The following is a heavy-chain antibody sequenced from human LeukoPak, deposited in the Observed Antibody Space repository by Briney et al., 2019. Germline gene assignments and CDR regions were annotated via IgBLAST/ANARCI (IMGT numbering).Heavy chain of an antibody. J-gene: IGHJ4*02. D-gene: IGHD1-26*01. CDR2: IWYDGSNK. CDR3: AKDTPGSGSYYGEYYFDY. V-gene: IGHV3-33*06. CDR1: GFTFSSYG. Sequence: PGRSPRLSCAASGFTFSSYGMHWVRQAPGKGLEWVAVIWYDGSNKNYADSVKGRFTISRDNSKNTLYLQMNSLRAEDTAVYYCAKDTPGSGSYYGEYYFDYWGQGTLVTVSS.